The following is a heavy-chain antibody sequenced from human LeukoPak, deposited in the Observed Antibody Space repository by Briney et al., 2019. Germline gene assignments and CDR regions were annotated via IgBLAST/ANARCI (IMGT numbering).Heavy chain of an antibody. CDR1: GFTFSSYA. D-gene: IGHD1-26*01. CDR2: ISYDGSNE. CDR3: ARRRDSGSLQHFDY. J-gene: IGHJ4*02. Sequence: GGSLRLSCAASGFTFSSYAMHWVRQAPGKGLEWVAVISYDGSNEYYAGSVKGRFTISRDNAKNSLYLQMNSLRAEDTAVYYCARRRDSGSLQHFDYWGQGTLVTVSS. V-gene: IGHV3-30*04.